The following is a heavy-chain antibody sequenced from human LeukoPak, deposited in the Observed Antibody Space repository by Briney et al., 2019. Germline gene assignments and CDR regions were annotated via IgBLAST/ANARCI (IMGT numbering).Heavy chain of an antibody. J-gene: IGHJ4*02. CDR3: ARGYSTGWYGGFDF. Sequence: SETLSLTCAVYGGSFSGYYWSWIRQPPGKGLEWIGFINYSGSTTYNPSLKSRVTISVDTSRNQFSLKLSSVTAADRAVYYCARGYSTGWYGGFDFWGQGTLVTVSS. CDR1: GGSFSGYY. CDR2: INYSGST. V-gene: IGHV4-59*08. D-gene: IGHD6-19*01.